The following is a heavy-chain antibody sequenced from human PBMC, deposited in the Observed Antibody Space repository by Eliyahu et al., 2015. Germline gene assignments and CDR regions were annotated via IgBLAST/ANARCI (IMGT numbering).Heavy chain of an antibody. J-gene: IGHJ6*02. CDR2: IRRXXDGGTA. CDR1: GFTFSKTX. Sequence: EVQLVESGGGLVKPGGSLRLSCAASGFTFSKTXMSWXRXAPGKGLEWVGRIRRXXDGGTADYAAPVKGRFTISRDDSKDTLYLQMHSLKTEDTALYYCTTDVVVVASTPYYYYGMDVWGQGTAVTVSS. CDR3: TTDVVVVASTPYYYYGMDV. V-gene: IGHV3-15*01. D-gene: IGHD2-15*01.